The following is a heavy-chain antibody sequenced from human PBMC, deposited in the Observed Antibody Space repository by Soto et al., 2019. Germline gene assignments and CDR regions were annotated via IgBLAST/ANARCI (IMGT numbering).Heavy chain of an antibody. CDR3: ARADDSGGYQGYFDY. Sequence: QVQLQQSGPGLVKPSQTLSLTCAISGDSVSSSTATWNWIRQSPSRGLEWLGRTYYRSKWYSDSELTLKRRIIINPATATTPLPLQLNSVTPEDTAGYYCARADDSGGYQGYFDYWGQGTLVTVSS. CDR1: GDSVSSSTAT. D-gene: IGHD1-26*01. V-gene: IGHV6-1*01. J-gene: IGHJ4*02. CDR2: TYYRSKWYS.